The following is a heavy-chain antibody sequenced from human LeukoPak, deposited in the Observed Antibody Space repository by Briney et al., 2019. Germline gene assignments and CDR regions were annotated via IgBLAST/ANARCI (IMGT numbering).Heavy chain of an antibody. CDR3: ARGSGSSWYKYYFDY. CDR2: IYPSSGGT. CDR1: GYTFTGYY. D-gene: IGHD6-13*01. Sequence: SVKVTCKATGYTFTGYYVHWVRQAPGQGLEWMGLIYPSSGGTKYPQKFQGRVTMTSDTSISTAYMELSSLTSDDTAVYYCARGSGSSWYKYYFDYWGQGTLVTVSS. V-gene: IGHV1-2*02. J-gene: IGHJ4*02.